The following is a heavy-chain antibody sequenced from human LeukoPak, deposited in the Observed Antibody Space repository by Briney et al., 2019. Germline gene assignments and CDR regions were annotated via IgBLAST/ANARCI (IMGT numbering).Heavy chain of an antibody. Sequence: GGSLRLSCAASGFTFSSYWVSWVRQAPGKGLEWVANIKQDGSEKYYVDSVKGRFTISRDNVKNSLYLQMNSLRAEDTAVYYCARGDSSSWYRGSWWFDPWGQGTLVTVSS. CDR3: ARGDSSSWYRGSWWFDP. CDR1: GFTFSSYW. J-gene: IGHJ5*02. CDR2: IKQDGSEK. D-gene: IGHD6-13*01. V-gene: IGHV3-7*01.